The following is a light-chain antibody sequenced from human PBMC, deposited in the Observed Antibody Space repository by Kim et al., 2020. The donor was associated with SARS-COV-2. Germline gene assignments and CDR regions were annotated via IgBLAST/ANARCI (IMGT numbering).Light chain of an antibody. CDR3: QHYDNFPWT. J-gene: IGKJ1*01. CDR1: QDIRKY. Sequence: DIQMTQSPSSLSASVGDRVTITCQASQDIRKYLNWYQQKPGKAPKLLIYDASSLEVGVPSRFSGSGSGRVFTFSISSLQPEDIATYYCQHYDNFPWTFGQGTKVEIK. V-gene: IGKV1-33*01. CDR2: DAS.